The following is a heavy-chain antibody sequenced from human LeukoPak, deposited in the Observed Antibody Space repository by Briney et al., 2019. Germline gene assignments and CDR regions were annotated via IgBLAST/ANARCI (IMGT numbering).Heavy chain of an antibody. V-gene: IGHV3-23*01. D-gene: IGHD5-24*01. J-gene: IGHJ4*02. CDR1: GFTFSTYA. CDR2: ISGSGGST. Sequence: GGSLRLSCAASGFTFSTYAMSWVRQAPGKGLEWVSAISGSGGSTYYADSVKGRFTISRDNSKNTLYLQMNSLRAEDTAVYYCAKAVEMATLFDYWGQGTLVTVSS. CDR3: AKAVEMATLFDY.